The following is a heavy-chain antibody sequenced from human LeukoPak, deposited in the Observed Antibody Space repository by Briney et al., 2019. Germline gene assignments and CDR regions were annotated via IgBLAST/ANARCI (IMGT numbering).Heavy chain of an antibody. Sequence: ASVKVSCKASGYTFTSYDINWVRQATGQGLEWMGWMNPNSGNTGYAQKFQGRVTMTRNTSISTAYMELSSLRSEDTAVYYCATAPFKDPTFFDPWGQGTLVTVSS. CDR1: GYTFTSYD. V-gene: IGHV1-8*01. CDR3: ATAPFKDPTFFDP. CDR2: MNPNSGNT. J-gene: IGHJ5*02.